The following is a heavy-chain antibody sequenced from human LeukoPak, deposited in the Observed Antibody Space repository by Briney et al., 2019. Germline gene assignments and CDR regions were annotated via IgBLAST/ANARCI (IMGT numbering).Heavy chain of an antibody. Sequence: SQTLSLTCTVSGGSISSGGYYWSWIRQHPVKGLEWIGYIYDTGSTHYNPSLKSRVTISVDTSNQFSLKLSSVTAADTAVYYCASRWLAKYYFDYWGQGTLVTVSS. CDR2: IYDTGST. CDR1: GGSISSGGYY. J-gene: IGHJ4*02. D-gene: IGHD6-19*01. CDR3: ASRWLAKYYFDY. V-gene: IGHV4-31*03.